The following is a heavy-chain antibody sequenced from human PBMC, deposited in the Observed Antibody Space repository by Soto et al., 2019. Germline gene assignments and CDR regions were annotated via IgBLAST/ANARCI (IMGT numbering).Heavy chain of an antibody. CDR1: GVSLSNYW. CDR2: INTDGSFT. CDR3: ARCMNNYYAKAV. V-gene: IGHV3-74*01. J-gene: IGHJ6*02. Sequence: GGSVRLSCAASGVSLSNYWMHWVRQALGKGIVWVSRINTDGSFTAYADSVKGRFTLSRDNAKNTFYLQINSLRVLDTSVFYCARCMNNYYAKAVSGQGTTVTVAS.